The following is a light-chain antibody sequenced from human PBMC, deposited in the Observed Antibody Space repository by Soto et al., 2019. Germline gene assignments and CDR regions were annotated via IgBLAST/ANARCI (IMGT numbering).Light chain of an antibody. CDR3: QQYGSALQT. CDR1: QSVRSNF. V-gene: IGKV3-20*01. CDR2: GAS. J-gene: IGKJ1*01. Sequence: EIVLTQSPGTLSLSPGERATLSCRASQSVRSNFLAWYQQRPGQAPRLLIYGASSRATDIPDRFSGSGSVTDFTLIISRLEPEDCAVYNCQQYGSALQTFGRGTKVEIK.